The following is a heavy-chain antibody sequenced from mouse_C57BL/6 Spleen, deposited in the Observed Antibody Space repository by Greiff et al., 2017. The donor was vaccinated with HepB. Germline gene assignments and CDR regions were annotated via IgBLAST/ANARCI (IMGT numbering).Heavy chain of an antibody. CDR3: ARTARIKY. Sequence: EVKLVESGPGLVKPSQSLSLTCTVTGYSITSGYGWNWIRQFPGNKLDWMGYISYSGRTNYNPSLKSRISITRDTSKNQFFLQLKSVTTEDTATYYCARTARIKYWGQGTTLTVSS. CDR1: GYSITSGYG. V-gene: IGHV3-2*02. J-gene: IGHJ2*01. D-gene: IGHD1-2*01. CDR2: ISYSGRT.